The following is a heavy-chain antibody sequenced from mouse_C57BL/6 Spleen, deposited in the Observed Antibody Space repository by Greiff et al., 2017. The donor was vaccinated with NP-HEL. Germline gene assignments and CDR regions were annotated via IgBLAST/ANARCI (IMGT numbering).Heavy chain of an antibody. CDR1: GFTFSSYA. J-gene: IGHJ2*01. CDR2: ISSGGDYI. Sequence: EVMLVESGEGLVKPGGSLKLSCAASGFTFSSYAMSWVRQTPEKRLEWVAYISSGGDYIYYADTVKGRFTISRDNARNTLYLQMSSLKSEDTAMYYCTRGGPYYGSPLDYWGQGTTLTVSS. V-gene: IGHV5-9-1*02. CDR3: TRGGPYYGSPLDY. D-gene: IGHD1-1*01.